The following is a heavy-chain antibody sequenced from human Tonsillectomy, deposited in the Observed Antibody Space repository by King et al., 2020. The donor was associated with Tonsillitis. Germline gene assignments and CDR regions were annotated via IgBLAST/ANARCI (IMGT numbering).Heavy chain of an antibody. Sequence: VQLVESGGGLVQPGGSLRLSCAASGFTFRNYDMNWVRQAPGKGLEWVSYISSGSNAIYYADSVKGRCTISRYNAKNSLFLQMNSLRAEDTAVYYCARGASSNGGRYGSYFDFWGQGALVTVSS. D-gene: IGHD2-8*01. CDR2: ISSGSNAI. J-gene: IGHJ4*02. CDR1: GFTFRNYD. V-gene: IGHV3-48*01. CDR3: ARGASSNGGRYGSYFDF.